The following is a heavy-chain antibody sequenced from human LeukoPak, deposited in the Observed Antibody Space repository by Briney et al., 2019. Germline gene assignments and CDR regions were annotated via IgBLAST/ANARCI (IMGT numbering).Heavy chain of an antibody. CDR2: ISGSGGST. V-gene: IGHV3-23*01. J-gene: IGHJ4*02. D-gene: IGHD5-18*01. CDR1: GFTFSSYW. Sequence: GGSLRLSCAASGFTFSSYWMSWVRQAPGKGLERVSAISGSGGSTYYADSVKGRFTISRDNSKNTLYLQMNSLRAEDTAVYYCAKALAWILPFNYWGQGTLVTVSS. CDR3: AKALAWILPFNY.